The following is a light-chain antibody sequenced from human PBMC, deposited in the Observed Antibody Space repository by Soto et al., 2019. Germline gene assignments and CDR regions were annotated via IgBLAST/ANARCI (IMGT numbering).Light chain of an antibody. CDR3: QHSYSTPQT. CDR2: TTS. CDR1: QSISNF. Sequence: DIQMTQSPSSLSASVGDRVTITCRASQSISNFLNWYQQKPGKAPKLLIHTTSSLQSGVPSRFSASGTGTDFTLTISRLQPEDFATYYCQHSYSTPQTFGGGTKVEI. J-gene: IGKJ4*01. V-gene: IGKV1-39*01.